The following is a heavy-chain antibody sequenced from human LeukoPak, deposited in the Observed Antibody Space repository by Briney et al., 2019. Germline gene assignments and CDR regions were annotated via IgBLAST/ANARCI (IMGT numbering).Heavy chain of an antibody. CDR3: ARVRVSSGSHPWYFDY. Sequence: SETLSLTCTVSRGSISSYYWSWIRQPPGQGLEWIGYIYHSGSTDYNPSLKSRVNISVDTSKNQFSLKLSSVTAADTAVYFCARVRVSSGSHPWYFDYWGQGTLVTVSS. CDR1: RGSISSYY. D-gene: IGHD3-22*01. J-gene: IGHJ4*02. V-gene: IGHV4-59*01. CDR2: IYHSGST.